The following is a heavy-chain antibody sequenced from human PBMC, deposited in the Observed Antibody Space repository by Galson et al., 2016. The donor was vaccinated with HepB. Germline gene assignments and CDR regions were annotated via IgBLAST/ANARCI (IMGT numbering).Heavy chain of an antibody. V-gene: IGHV1-58*02. D-gene: IGHD3-3*01. CDR2: IVVGSGNT. CDR3: AADGHYDFLGGYPPAVDY. CDR1: AFTFTSSV. J-gene: IGHJ4*01. Sequence: SVKVSCKASAFTFTSSVIQWVRQARGQRLEWIGWIVVGSGNTNYAQKLQERVAITRDMSTSTAYMELSSLKSDDPAVYYCAADGHYDFLGGYPPAVDYWGNGTLVTVSS.